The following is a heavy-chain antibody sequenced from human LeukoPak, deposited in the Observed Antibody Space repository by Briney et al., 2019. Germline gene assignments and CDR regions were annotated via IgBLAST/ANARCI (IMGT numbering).Heavy chain of an antibody. J-gene: IGHJ4*02. CDR2: IYPGDSDT. CDR1: GYSFTYYW. Sequence: GESLKISFKASGYSFTYYWIVWVRQMPGKGLEWMGAIYPGDSDTRYSTSLDGQVTISADKSVSTTYLQWSSLQASDTAMYYCARPSSLYGGTSEDYWGQGTLVTVSS. D-gene: IGHD4-23*01. V-gene: IGHV5-51*01. CDR3: ARPSSLYGGTSEDY.